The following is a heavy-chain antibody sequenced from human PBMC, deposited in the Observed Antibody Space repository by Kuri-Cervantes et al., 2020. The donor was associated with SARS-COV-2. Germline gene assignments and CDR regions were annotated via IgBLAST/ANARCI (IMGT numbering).Heavy chain of an antibody. CDR1: GGSFSGYY. Sequence: GSLRLSCAVYGGSFSGYYWSWTRQPPGKGLEWIGEINHSGSANYNPSLKSRVTVSVDTSKNQFSLKLSSVTAADTAVYYCARCVGWKVWFGESPFDYWGQGTLVTVSS. V-gene: IGHV4-34*01. CDR3: ARCVGWKVWFGESPFDY. J-gene: IGHJ4*02. CDR2: INHSGSA. D-gene: IGHD3-10*01.